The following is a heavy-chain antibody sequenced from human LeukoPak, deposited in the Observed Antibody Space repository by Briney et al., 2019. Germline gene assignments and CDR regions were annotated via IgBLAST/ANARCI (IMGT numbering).Heavy chain of an antibody. CDR3: ARAPRIIVVVPAANAPGAFDI. Sequence: PSQTLSLTCTVSGGSISSGDYYWSWIRQPPGKGLEWIGYIYYSGSTYYNPSLKSRVTISVDTSKNQFSLKLSSVTAADTAVYYCARAPRIIVVVPAANAPGAFDIRGQGTMVTVSS. J-gene: IGHJ3*02. D-gene: IGHD2-2*01. V-gene: IGHV4-30-4*08. CDR1: GGSISSGDYY. CDR2: IYYSGST.